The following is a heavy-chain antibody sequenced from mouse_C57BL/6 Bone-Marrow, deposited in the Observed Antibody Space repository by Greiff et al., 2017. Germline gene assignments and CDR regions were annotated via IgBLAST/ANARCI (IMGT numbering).Heavy chain of an antibody. V-gene: IGHV3-6*01. J-gene: IGHJ3*01. CDR3: ARGDLLPFAY. CDR1: GYSITSGYY. Sequence: EVKLMESGPGLVKPSQSLSLTCSVTGYSITSGYYWNWIRQFPGNKLEWMGYISYDGSNNYNPSLKNRISITRDTSKNQFFLKLNSVTTEDTATDYCARGDLLPFAYWGQGTLVTVSA. CDR2: ISYDGSN. D-gene: IGHD2-1*01.